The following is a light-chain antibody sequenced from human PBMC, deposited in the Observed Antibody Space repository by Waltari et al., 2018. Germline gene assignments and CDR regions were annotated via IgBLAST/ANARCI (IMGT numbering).Light chain of an antibody. J-gene: IGLJ3*02. V-gene: IGLV2-14*03. CDR3: SSYAGSNTLEV. CDR1: SNDVGGFNY. Sequence: QSALTQPASVSGSPGQSITISCTGTSNDVGGFNYVSWYQQHPGKAPTLMIYDVSNRPSGVSNRFSGSKSGNTASLTISGLQAEDEADYYCSSYAGSNTLEVFGGGTKLTVL. CDR2: DVS.